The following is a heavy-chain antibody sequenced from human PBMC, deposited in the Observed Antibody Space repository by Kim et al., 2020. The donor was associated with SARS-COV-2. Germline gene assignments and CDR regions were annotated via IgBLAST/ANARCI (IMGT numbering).Heavy chain of an antibody. CDR3: ARDMEQLWLNLDY. Sequence: GGSLRLSCTASGFTFSSYWMHWVRQAPGKGLVWVSRINSDGSSTSYADSVKGRFTISRDNAKNTLYLQMNSLRAEDTAVYYCARDMEQLWLNLDYWGQGTLVTVSS. J-gene: IGHJ4*02. V-gene: IGHV3-74*01. CDR1: GFTFSSYW. CDR2: INSDGSST. D-gene: IGHD5-18*01.